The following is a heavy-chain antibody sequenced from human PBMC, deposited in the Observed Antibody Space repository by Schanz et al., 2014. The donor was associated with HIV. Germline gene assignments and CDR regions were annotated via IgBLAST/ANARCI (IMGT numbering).Heavy chain of an antibody. J-gene: IGHJ5*02. V-gene: IGHV3-23*01. D-gene: IGHD5-18*01. CDR2: ISGSDGDT. CDR1: GFTFSNFA. Sequence: EVQMLESGGGSVQPGGSLRLSCAASGFTFSNFAMSWVRQAPGKGLEWVSTISGSDGDTYYADSVKGRFTISRDNSRNALYLHMNSLRADDTAIYYCVKAYSSSFSGAGSWGQGALVTVSS. CDR3: VKAYSSSFSGAGS.